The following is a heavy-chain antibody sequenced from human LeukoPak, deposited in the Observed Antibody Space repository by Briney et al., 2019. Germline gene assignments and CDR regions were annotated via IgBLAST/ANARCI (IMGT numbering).Heavy chain of an antibody. D-gene: IGHD3-3*01. J-gene: IGHJ3*01. CDR1: GDSVPTSGVA. Sequence: HTLSLTCAISGDSVPTSGVAWNWIRLSQPTGLEWVGRTYYTSSWNTDYAASVKSRVVIYLDTSKNQFSLKLSSVTSADTAVYYCAKGGAPGIFFWGQGTMVTVSS. V-gene: IGHV6-1*01. CDR3: AKGGAPGIFF. CDR2: TYYTSSWNT.